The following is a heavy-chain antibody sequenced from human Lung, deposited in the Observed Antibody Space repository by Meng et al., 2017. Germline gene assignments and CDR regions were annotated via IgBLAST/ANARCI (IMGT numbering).Heavy chain of an antibody. CDR2: INPDGSGQ. V-gene: IGHV3-7*01. J-gene: IGHJ4*02. CDR3: TSVSVRILGDDK. D-gene: IGHD3-9*01. Sequence: GESLKISCAASGFTFRNYWMNWIRQVPGKGLEWVANINPDGSGQFYVDSVKGRFTISRDNAKNSLSLQMDGLRGEDTAIYYCTSVSVRILGDDKWGQGTLVPSPQ. CDR1: GFTFRNYW.